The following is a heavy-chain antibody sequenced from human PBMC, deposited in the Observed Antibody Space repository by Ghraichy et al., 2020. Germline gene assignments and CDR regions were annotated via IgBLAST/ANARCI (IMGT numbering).Heavy chain of an antibody. D-gene: IGHD4-23*01. V-gene: IGHV6-1*01. CDR1: GDSVSSKNAI. CDR3: ARAPHGGGMDV. Sequence: TLSLTCAISGDSVSSKNAIWNWIRQSPSRGLEWLGRTYYRSKWYNDYAVSVKSRITINPETSKNQFSLQLNSVTPEDTALYFCARAPHGGGMDVWGQGTTVTVSS. J-gene: IGHJ6*02. CDR2: TYYRSKWYN.